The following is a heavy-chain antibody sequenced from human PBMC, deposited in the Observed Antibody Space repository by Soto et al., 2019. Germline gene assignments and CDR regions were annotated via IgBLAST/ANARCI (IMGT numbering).Heavy chain of an antibody. J-gene: IGHJ4*02. D-gene: IGHD1-26*01. CDR2: ISWNSDST. V-gene: IGHV3-9*01. Sequence: EVHLVESGGGLVQPGRSLRLSCAASGFTFGDYAMHWVRQAPGKGLEWVSGISWNSDSTGYADSVKGRFTISRDNAKNSLFLQMNSLRAEDTALYFCAKDTYIIVGGTHIDFWGRGTLVSVSS. CDR1: GFTFGDYA. CDR3: AKDTYIIVGGTHIDF.